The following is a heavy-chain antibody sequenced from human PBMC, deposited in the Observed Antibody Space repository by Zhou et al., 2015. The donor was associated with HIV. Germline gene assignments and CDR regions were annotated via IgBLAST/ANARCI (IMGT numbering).Heavy chain of an antibody. CDR3: ARGDSFSTTVGGL. D-gene: IGHD4-17*01. CDR1: GYTFTGYY. J-gene: IGHJ2*01. V-gene: IGHV1-69*01. CDR2: IIPIFGTA. Sequence: QVQLVQSGAEVKKPGASVKVSCKASGYTFTGYYMHWVRQAPGQGLEWMGGIIPIFGTANYAQKFQGRVTITADESTSTAYMELSSLRSEDTAVYYCARGDSFSTTVGGLWGRGTLVTVSS.